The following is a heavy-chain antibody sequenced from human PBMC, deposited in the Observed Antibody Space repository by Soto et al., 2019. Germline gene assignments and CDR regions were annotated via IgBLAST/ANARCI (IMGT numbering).Heavy chain of an antibody. CDR2: IGGTSGST. D-gene: IGHD3-10*01. V-gene: IGHV3-23*01. Sequence: EVQLLESGGGLVQPGGSLRLSCVASGFTFNNFVMGWVRQAPGKGLEWVSAIGGTSGSTYYADSMLGRFTISRDNSKNTRNLQLNSLTAEDTAVYYCAKRRRDEYFDLWGRGTLVTVSS. J-gene: IGHJ2*01. CDR3: AKRRRDEYFDL. CDR1: GFTFNNFV.